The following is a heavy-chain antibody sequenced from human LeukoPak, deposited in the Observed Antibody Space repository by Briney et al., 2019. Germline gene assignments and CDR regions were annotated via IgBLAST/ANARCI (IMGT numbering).Heavy chain of an antibody. D-gene: IGHD6-13*01. V-gene: IGHV4-39*07. Sequence: SETLSLTCTVSGGSISSSSYYWGWIRQPPGKGLEWIGSIYYSGSTYYNPSLKSRVTISVDTSKNQFSLKLSSVTAADTAVYYCANLPRISRAAAGINNWYFDLWGRGTLVTVSS. CDR3: ANLPRISRAAAGINNWYFDL. CDR2: IYYSGST. J-gene: IGHJ2*01. CDR1: GGSISSSSYY.